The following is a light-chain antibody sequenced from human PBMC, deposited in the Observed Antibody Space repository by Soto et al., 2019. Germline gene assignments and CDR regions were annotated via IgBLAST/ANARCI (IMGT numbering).Light chain of an antibody. Sequence: DIQMTQSPFSLSASVGDRGTITCRTSQSISSDLNWYQQKTGRAPKLLIYGASTLQSGVPSRFSGSGSGTHFTLTISSVQPEDFATYYCQQIYSIPITFGQGTQLEIK. J-gene: IGKJ5*01. CDR2: GAS. CDR3: QQIYSIPIT. V-gene: IGKV1-39*01. CDR1: QSISSD.